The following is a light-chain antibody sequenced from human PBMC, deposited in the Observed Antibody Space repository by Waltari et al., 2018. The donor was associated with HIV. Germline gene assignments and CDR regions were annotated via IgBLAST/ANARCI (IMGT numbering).Light chain of an antibody. Sequence: NFILTQPHSVSESPGKTVTISCARSSDGIPRNSVQWYPQRPGRAPTPVIYEDTQRPSGFPDRFSGSIDSSSNSASLTIYDLKTEDEADYYCQSYDSTNPCIFGTGTRVTVL. J-gene: IGLJ1*01. CDR3: QSYDSTNPCI. CDR1: SDGIPRNS. V-gene: IGLV6-57*03. CDR2: EDT.